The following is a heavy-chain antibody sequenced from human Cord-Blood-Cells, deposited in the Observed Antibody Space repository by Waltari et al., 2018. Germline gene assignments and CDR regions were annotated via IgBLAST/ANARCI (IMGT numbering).Heavy chain of an antibody. D-gene: IGHD3-3*01. CDR2: IYYSGST. V-gene: IGHV4-39*01. J-gene: IGHJ4*02. CDR1: GGSIISSSYY. Sequence: QLQLQASGPGLVKPSETLSLTCTVSGGSIISSSYYWGWIRQPPGKGLEWSGSIYYSGSTYYNPSLKSRVTISVDTSKNQFSLKLSSVTAADTAVYYCARQGQDYDFWSGYRFDYWGQGTLVTVSS. CDR3: ARQGQDYDFWSGYRFDY.